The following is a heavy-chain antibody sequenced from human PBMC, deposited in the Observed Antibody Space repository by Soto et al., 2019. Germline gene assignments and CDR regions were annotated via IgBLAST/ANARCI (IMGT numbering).Heavy chain of an antibody. Sequence: ASVKVSCKASGYTFTSYGISWVRQAPGQGLEWMGWISAYNGNTNYAQKLQGRVNMTTDTSTSTAYMELRSLRSDDTAVYYCARDPRTGYYDSSGYYPYYFDYWGQGTLVTVSS. CDR2: ISAYNGNT. CDR1: GYTFTSYG. V-gene: IGHV1-18*01. D-gene: IGHD3-22*01. CDR3: ARDPRTGYYDSSGYYPYYFDY. J-gene: IGHJ4*02.